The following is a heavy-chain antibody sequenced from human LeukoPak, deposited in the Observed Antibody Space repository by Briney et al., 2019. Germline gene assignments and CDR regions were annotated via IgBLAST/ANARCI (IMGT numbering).Heavy chain of an antibody. CDR2: IFYSGST. D-gene: IGHD3-22*01. J-gene: IGHJ3*02. V-gene: IGHV4-39*07. CDR1: GGSISSSDYY. CDR3: AREKNYYDASGYWHYTFDI. Sequence: SETLSLTCTVSGGSISSSDYYWGWIRQPPGKGLEWIGSIFYSGSTYYNPSLKSRVTVSVDTSKNQFSLKLSSVTAADTAVYYCAREKNYYDASGYWHYTFDIWGQGTVVTVSS.